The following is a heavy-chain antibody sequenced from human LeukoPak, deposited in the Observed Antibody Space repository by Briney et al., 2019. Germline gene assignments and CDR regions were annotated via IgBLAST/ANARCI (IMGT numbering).Heavy chain of an antibody. J-gene: IGHJ6*02. CDR1: GFTFSSYW. Sequence: PGGSLRHSCAASGFTFSSYWMSWVRQAPGKGLEWVANIKQDGSEKYYVDSVKGRFTISRDNAKNSLYLQMNSLRAEDTAVCYCARGKGSYSSSWYPFYYYYYGMDVWGQGTTVTVSS. D-gene: IGHD6-13*01. CDR2: IKQDGSEK. V-gene: IGHV3-7*01. CDR3: ARGKGSYSSSWYPFYYYYYGMDV.